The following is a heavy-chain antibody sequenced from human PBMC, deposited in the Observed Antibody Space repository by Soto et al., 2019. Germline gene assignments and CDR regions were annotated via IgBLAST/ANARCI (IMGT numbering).Heavy chain of an antibody. Sequence: GGSLRLSCAASGFAFNNYAMSWVRQAPGKGLEWVSSISGSGSSTYYADSVKGRFTISRDNSKNTLYLQLNTLRAEDTAVHYCAKDQPGVAARFDYWGQGTLVTVSS. V-gene: IGHV3-23*01. J-gene: IGHJ4*02. D-gene: IGHD6-13*01. CDR3: AKDQPGVAARFDY. CDR2: ISGSGSST. CDR1: GFAFNNYA.